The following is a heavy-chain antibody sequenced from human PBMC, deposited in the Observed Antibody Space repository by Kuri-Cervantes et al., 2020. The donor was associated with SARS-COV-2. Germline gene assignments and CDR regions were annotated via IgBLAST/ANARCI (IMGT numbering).Heavy chain of an antibody. CDR1: TDSISDYY. Sequence: SETLSLTCNVSTDSISDYYWSWIRQPPGKGLEWIGYVYHTGSSDSSPSLKSRVTISIDTSKRQFFLRLRSLTAADTAVYYCARLPLQYCGGGSCPFDYWGQGTLVTVSS. CDR2: VYHTGSS. CDR3: ARLPLQYCGGGSCPFDY. V-gene: IGHV4-59*01. D-gene: IGHD2-15*01. J-gene: IGHJ4*02.